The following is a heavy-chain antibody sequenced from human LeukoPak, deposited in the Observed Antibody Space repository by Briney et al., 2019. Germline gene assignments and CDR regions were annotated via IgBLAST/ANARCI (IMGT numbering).Heavy chain of an antibody. Sequence: PSETLSLTCTVSGGSISSSSYYWGWIRQPPGKGLEWIGSIYYSGSTYYNPSLKSRVTISVDTSKNQFSLKLSSVTAADTAVYYCARLEAYSSSSGGWLDPWGQGTLVSVSS. CDR2: IYYSGST. CDR1: GGSISSSSYY. J-gene: IGHJ5*02. CDR3: ARLEAYSSSSGGWLDP. V-gene: IGHV4-39*01. D-gene: IGHD6-6*01.